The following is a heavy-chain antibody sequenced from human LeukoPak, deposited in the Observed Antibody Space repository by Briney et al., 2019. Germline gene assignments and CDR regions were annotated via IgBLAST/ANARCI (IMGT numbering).Heavy chain of an antibody. CDR3: VSGSYYLGFNY. D-gene: IGHD3-22*01. CDR2: TYYRSKWYY. J-gene: IGHJ4*02. V-gene: IGHV6-1*01. Sequence: SQTLSLTCALSGDNVSSKNTAWNWTRQSPSRGLEWLGSTYYRSKWYYDYTVSVKSRITISSDTSKSQSSLHLNSVTPEDTAVYYCVSGSYYLGFNYWGQGTLVTVSS. CDR1: GDNVSSKNTA.